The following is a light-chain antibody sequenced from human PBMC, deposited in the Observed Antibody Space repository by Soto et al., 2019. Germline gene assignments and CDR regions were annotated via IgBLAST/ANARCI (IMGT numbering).Light chain of an antibody. J-gene: IGKJ3*01. V-gene: IGKV1-9*01. CDR2: AAS. CDR3: QQLNSYPRT. Sequence: IQLTQSPSSLSASVGDRVTSTCRASQGISSYLAWYQQKSGKAPKLLIYAASTLQSGVPSGFSGSGSGTDFTLTISSLQPEDFATYYCQQLNSYPRTFGPGTKVDIK. CDR1: QGISSY.